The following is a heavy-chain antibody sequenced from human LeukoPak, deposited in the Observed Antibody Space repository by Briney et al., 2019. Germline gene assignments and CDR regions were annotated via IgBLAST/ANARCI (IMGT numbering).Heavy chain of an antibody. D-gene: IGHD1-26*01. Sequence: GGSLRLSCAASGFTFSSYWMSWVRQAPGKGLEWVANIKQDGSEKYYVDSVKGRFTISRDNAKNSLYLQMNSLRAEDTAVYYCTTDRRVGAFDYWGQGTLVTVSS. CDR1: GFTFSSYW. CDR3: TTDRRVGAFDY. CDR2: IKQDGSEK. J-gene: IGHJ4*02. V-gene: IGHV3-7*01.